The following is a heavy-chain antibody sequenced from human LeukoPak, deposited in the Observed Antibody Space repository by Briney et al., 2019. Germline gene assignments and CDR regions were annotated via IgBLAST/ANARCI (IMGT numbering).Heavy chain of an antibody. CDR3: AREPEGSAAGKVGYFQH. CDR1: GYTFTGYY. V-gene: IGHV1-2*02. D-gene: IGHD6-13*01. J-gene: IGHJ1*01. CDR2: INPNSGGT. Sequence: ASVKVSCKASGYTFTGYYMHWVRQAPGQGLEWMGWINPNSGGTNYAQKFQGRVTVTADESTTALYMELRRLRSDDTAIYYCAREPEGSAAGKVGYFQHWGQGTLVTVSS.